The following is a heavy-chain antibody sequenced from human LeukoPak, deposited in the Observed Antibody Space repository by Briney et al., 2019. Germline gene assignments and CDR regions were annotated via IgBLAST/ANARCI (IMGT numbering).Heavy chain of an antibody. Sequence: GASVKVSCKASGYTFTSYYMHWVRQAPGQGLEWMGIINPSGGSTSYAQKFQGRVTMTRDMSTSTDYMGLRSLRSDDTAVYYCARDRQQWLVRYYFDYWGQGTLVTVSS. V-gene: IGHV1-46*01. J-gene: IGHJ4*02. CDR2: INPSGGST. D-gene: IGHD6-19*01. CDR3: ARDRQQWLVRYYFDY. CDR1: GYTFTSYY.